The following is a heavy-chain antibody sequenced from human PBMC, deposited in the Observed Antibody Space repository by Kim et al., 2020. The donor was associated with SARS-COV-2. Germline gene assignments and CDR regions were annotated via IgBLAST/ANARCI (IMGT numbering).Heavy chain of an antibody. J-gene: IGHJ5*02. V-gene: IGHV1-2*02. D-gene: IGHD2-2*01. CDR2: INPNSGGS. CDR3: SRGSKLCSGPNCPRGGNWFDP. CDR1: GYTFTDYY. Sequence: ASVKVSCKASGYTFTDYYLHWVRQAPGQGLEWMGWINPNSGGSKYAQEFQGRVSMTWDTSISTAYMELSRLRSDDTAVFYCSRGSKLCSGPNCPRGGNWFDPWGQGTLVTLSS.